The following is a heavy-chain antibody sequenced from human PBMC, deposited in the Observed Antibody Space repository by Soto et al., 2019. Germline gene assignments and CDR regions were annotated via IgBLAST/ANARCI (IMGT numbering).Heavy chain of an antibody. D-gene: IGHD2-15*01. V-gene: IGHV3-30*03. CDR2: ISYDGSNK. Sequence: SCAASGLTFSSYRMHWVRQAPGKGLEWVAVISYDGSNKYYADSVKGRFTISRDNSKNTLYLQMNSLRAEDTAVYFCAAYCSGGSCYSFLDYWGQGTLVTGSS. J-gene: IGHJ4*02. CDR3: AAYCSGGSCYSFLDY. CDR1: GLTFSSYR.